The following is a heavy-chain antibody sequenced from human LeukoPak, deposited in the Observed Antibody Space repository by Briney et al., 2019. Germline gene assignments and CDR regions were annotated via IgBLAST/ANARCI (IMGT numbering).Heavy chain of an antibody. Sequence: GGSLRLSCAASGFTFSTYSMNWVRQVPGKGLEWVSSISGSSSYIYYADSVKGRFTISRDSATNSLDLQMNSLRAEDTAVYYCTSLDYGDYNYFDYWGQGTLVTVSS. V-gene: IGHV3-21*04. CDR2: ISGSSSYI. CDR3: TSLDYGDYNYFDY. D-gene: IGHD4-17*01. CDR1: GFTFSTYS. J-gene: IGHJ4*02.